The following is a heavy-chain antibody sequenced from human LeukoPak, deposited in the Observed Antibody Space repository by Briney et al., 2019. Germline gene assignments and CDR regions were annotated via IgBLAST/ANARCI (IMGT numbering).Heavy chain of an antibody. D-gene: IGHD6-19*01. CDR3: AKGGGWDAFDI. CDR2: TYNSGST. CDR1: GGSISSSY. Sequence: PSETLSLTCTVSGGSISSSYWSWIRQPPGKGLEWIGYTYNSGSTNYNPSLKSRVTISVGSSKNQFSLRLNSVTAADTAMYYCAKGGGWDAFDIWGQGTMVTVSS. J-gene: IGHJ3*02. V-gene: IGHV4-59*08.